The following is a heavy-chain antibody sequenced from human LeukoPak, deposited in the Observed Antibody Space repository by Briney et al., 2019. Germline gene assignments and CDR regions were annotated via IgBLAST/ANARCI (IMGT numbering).Heavy chain of an antibody. D-gene: IGHD4/OR15-4a*01. CDR1: GFTFSSYS. J-gene: IGHJ4*02. CDR2: ISSSSSYI. CDR3: ARTMARTYFDY. Sequence: PGGSLRLSCAASGFTFSSYSMNWVRQAPGKGLEWVSSISSSSSYIYHADSVKGRFTISRDNAKNSLYLQMNSLRAEDTAVYYCARTMARTYFDYWGQGTLVTVSS. V-gene: IGHV3-21*01.